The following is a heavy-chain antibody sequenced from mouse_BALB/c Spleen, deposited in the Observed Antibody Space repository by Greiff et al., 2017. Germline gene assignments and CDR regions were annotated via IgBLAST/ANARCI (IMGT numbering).Heavy chain of an antibody. V-gene: IGHV1-54*01. CDR3: ARSTADY. J-gene: IGHJ2*01. CDR1: GYAFTNYL. Sequence: QVQLQQSGAELVRPGTSVKVSCKASGYAFTNYLIEWVKQRPGQGLEWIGVINPGSGGTNYNEKFKGKATLTADKSSSTAYIQLSSLTSDDSAVYFCARSTADYWGQGTTLTVSS. D-gene: IGHD1-2*01. CDR2: INPGSGGT.